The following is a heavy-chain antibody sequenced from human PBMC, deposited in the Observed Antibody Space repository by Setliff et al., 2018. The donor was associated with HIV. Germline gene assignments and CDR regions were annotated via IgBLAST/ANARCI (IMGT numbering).Heavy chain of an antibody. D-gene: IGHD1-26*01. CDR2: IHHSGTT. J-gene: IGHJ4*02. Sequence: PSETLSLTCSVSGDSVSSRSYYWGWIRQSPGKGLEWIGSIHHSGTTYYNPSLKSRVTISVDTTTNQVSLQVNSVTAVDTAVYYCARVPHRVVGTTTLLYHFDYWGLGTLVTVSS. V-gene: IGHV4-39*07. CDR3: ARVPHRVVGTTTLLYHFDY. CDR1: GDSVSSRSYY.